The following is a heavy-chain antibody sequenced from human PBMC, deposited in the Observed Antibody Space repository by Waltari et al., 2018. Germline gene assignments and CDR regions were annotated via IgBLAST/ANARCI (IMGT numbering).Heavy chain of an antibody. Sequence: QLQLQESGPGLVKPSETLSLTCAVSGASFRKRNYYGAWIRQTPGKGLEWMGSIYYSGITYYNPSLKSRATISIDTSKNQFSLKLSSVTAADTAVYYCAKYSSSPYYYGMDVWGQGTTVTVSS. J-gene: IGHJ6*02. CDR1: GASFRKRNYY. CDR2: IYYSGIT. V-gene: IGHV4-39*07. CDR3: AKYSSSPYYYGMDV. D-gene: IGHD6-13*01.